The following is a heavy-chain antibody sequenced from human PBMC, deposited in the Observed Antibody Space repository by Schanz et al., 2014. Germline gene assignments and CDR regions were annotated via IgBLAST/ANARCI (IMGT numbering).Heavy chain of an antibody. CDR1: GGTFSSYS. J-gene: IGHJ3*02. D-gene: IGHD2-2*01. Sequence: QVQLVQSGAEVKKPGASVKVSCKASGGTFSSYSISWVRQAPGQGLEWMGRIIPILGIANYAQKFQGRVTNTADTSTNTAYMELSSLRYEDTALYYCARGTMPGTFDIWGQGTMVTVSS. CDR3: ARGTMPGTFDI. CDR2: IIPILGIA. V-gene: IGHV1-69*09.